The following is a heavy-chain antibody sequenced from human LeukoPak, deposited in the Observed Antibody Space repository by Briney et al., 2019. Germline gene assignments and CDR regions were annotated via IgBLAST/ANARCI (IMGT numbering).Heavy chain of an antibody. CDR3: ASGEENSYGYYYYYYMDV. V-gene: IGHV1-69*05. J-gene: IGHJ6*03. CDR2: IIPIFGTA. Sequence: SVKVSCKASGGTFSSYAISWVRQAPGQGLEWMGRIIPIFGTANYAQKFQGRVTITTDESTGTAYMELSSLRSEDTAVYYCASGEENSYGYYYYYYMDVWGKGTTVTVSS. CDR1: GGTFSSYA. D-gene: IGHD5-18*01.